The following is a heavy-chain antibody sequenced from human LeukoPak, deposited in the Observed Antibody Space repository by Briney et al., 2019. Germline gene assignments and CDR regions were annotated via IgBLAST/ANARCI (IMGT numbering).Heavy chain of an antibody. Sequence: GGSLRLSCAASGFTFSDYYMSWIRQAPGKGLECVSYISSSGSTIYYADSVKGRFTISRDNAKNSLYLQMNSLRAEDTAVYYCARTRGSYNYYYYCMDVWGKGTTVTVSS. CDR1: GFTFSDYY. J-gene: IGHJ6*03. V-gene: IGHV3-11*01. CDR3: ARTRGSYNYYYYCMDV. D-gene: IGHD3-16*01. CDR2: ISSSGSTI.